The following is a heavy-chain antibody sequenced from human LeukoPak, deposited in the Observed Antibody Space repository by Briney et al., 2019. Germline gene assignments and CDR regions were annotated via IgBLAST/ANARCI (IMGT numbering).Heavy chain of an antibody. V-gene: IGHV3-15*01. D-gene: IGHD3-10*01. CDR1: GFTFSNAW. Sequence: PGGSLRLSCAASGFTFSNAWMSWVRQAPGKGLEWVGRIKSKTDGGTTDYAAPVKGRFTISRDDSKNTLYLQMNSLKTEDTAVYYCTTTDVKFLYYGSGSAFDIWGQGTMVTVSS. CDR3: TTTDVKFLYYGSGSAFDI. CDR2: IKSKTDGGTT. J-gene: IGHJ3*02.